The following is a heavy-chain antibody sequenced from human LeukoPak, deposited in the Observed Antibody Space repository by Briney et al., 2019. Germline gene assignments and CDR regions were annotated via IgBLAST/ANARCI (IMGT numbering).Heavy chain of an antibody. J-gene: IGHJ5*02. CDR1: GYTFTSYG. CDR2: ISAYNGNT. D-gene: IGHD3-3*01. V-gene: IGHV1-18*01. CDR3: ARAPGAIFGVVTYTPRVDWFDP. Sequence: AXXKVSCKASGYTFTSYGISWVRQAPGQGLEWMGWISAYNGNTNYAKKLQGRVTMTTDTSTSRAYREMRRQRYDDTAVYYCARAPGAIFGVVTYTPRVDWFDPWGQGTLVTVSS.